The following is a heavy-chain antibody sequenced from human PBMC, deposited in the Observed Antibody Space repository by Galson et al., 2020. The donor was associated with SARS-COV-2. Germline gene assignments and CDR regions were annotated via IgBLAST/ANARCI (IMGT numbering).Heavy chain of an antibody. CDR1: GFTFSIKT. Sequence: GGSLRLSCAASGFTFSIKTMNWVRQAPGKGLEWVSSISSDSSSIYYADSVKGRFTISRDSSKNTVYLQMNNLRADDTAVYYCARDGIWGQGTLVTVSS. CDR2: ISSDSSSI. CDR3: ARDGI. J-gene: IGHJ4*02. D-gene: IGHD1-26*01. V-gene: IGHV3-21*01.